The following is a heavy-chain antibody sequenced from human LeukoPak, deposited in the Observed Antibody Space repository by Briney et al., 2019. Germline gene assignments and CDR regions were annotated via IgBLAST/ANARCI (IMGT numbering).Heavy chain of an antibody. CDR3: ARVRCSSNSCFPDY. D-gene: IGHD2-2*01. J-gene: IGHJ4*02. CDR2: IKQDGSDK. V-gene: IGHV3-7*01. CDR1: GFTFSTYW. Sequence: GGSLRLSCAASGFTFSTYWMGWVRQAPGKGLEWVANIKQDGSDKYYVDSVKGRFTISRDNAKNSLLLQMNSLRAEDTAVYYCARVRCSSNSCFPDYWGQGTLVTVSS.